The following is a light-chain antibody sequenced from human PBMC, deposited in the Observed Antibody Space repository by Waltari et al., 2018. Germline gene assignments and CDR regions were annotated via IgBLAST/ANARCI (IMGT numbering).Light chain of an antibody. CDR2: DVS. CDR1: GSDIGAYDF. V-gene: IGLV2-14*03. J-gene: IGLJ3*02. Sequence: QSALTQPASVSGSLGQSITISCTGSGSDIGAYDFVPWYQQYPGKPPKLIIYDVSTRPSEVSNRFSGSKSGNTASLAISGLQAEDEADYYCISYTNTYTLGLFGGGTKLTVL. CDR3: ISYTNTYTLGL.